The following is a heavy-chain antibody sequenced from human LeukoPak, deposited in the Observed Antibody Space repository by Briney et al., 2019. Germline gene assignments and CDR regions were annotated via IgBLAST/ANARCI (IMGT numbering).Heavy chain of an antibody. CDR3: ARVLYSSGWSALGD. CDR2: INPNSGGT. V-gene: IGHV1-2*06. J-gene: IGHJ4*02. CDR1: GYTFTGYY. D-gene: IGHD6-19*01. Sequence: GASVKVSCKASGYTFTGYYMHWVRQAPGQGLEWMGRINPNSGGTNYAQKFQGRVTMTRDTSISTAYMELSRLRSEDTAVYYCARVLYSSGWSALGDWGQGTLVTVSS.